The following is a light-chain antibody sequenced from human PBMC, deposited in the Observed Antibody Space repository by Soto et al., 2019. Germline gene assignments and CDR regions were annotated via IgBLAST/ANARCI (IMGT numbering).Light chain of an antibody. Sequence: IVLTQSPGTLSLSPGERATLSCRTSQSVSNTYVAWYQQKPGQAPRLLIYGASTRATGIPARFSGSGSGTEFTLTISSLQSEDYAVYYCHQYNNWPPWTFGQGTKVDIK. CDR1: QSVSNT. CDR2: GAS. V-gene: IGKV3-15*01. J-gene: IGKJ1*01. CDR3: HQYNNWPPWT.